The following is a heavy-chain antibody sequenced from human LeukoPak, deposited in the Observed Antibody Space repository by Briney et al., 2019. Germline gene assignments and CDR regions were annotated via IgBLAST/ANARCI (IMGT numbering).Heavy chain of an antibody. Sequence: PSETLSLTCTVSGGSITSGGSYWTWIRQHPGKGLEWIGYIYHTGSAFYSPSLESRASLSVDTSKKQFSLRLTTVTVADTAVYYCARENDINSYDYWGRGTLVTVSS. CDR3: ARENDINSYDY. V-gene: IGHV4-31*03. CDR1: GGSITSGGSY. J-gene: IGHJ4*02. D-gene: IGHD6-6*01. CDR2: IYHTGSA.